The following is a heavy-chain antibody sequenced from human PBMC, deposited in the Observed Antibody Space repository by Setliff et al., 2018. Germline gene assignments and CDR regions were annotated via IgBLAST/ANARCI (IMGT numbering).Heavy chain of an antibody. Sequence: SVKVSCKASGGTFRSYGISWVRQAPGQGLEWMGGTIPSFGSTNYAQKFQDRVTIITDESTSTAYMELSSLRTEDTAVCYCAREGVDTRSSTDYRYYMDVWGKGTTVTV. J-gene: IGHJ6*03. CDR1: GGTFRSYG. CDR3: AREGVDTRSSTDYRYYMDV. V-gene: IGHV1-69*05. CDR2: TIPSFGST. D-gene: IGHD5-18*01.